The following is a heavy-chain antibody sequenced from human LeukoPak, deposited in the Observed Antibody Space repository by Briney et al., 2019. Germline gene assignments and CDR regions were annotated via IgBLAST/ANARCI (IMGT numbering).Heavy chain of an antibody. CDR2: INPNSGGT. CDR1: GYTFTSYG. CDR3: ASGVVYYDILSFDY. D-gene: IGHD3-9*01. J-gene: IGHJ4*02. Sequence: ASVKVSCKASGYTFTSYGISWVRQAPGQGLEWMGWINPNSGGTNYAQKFQGRVTMTRDTSISTAYMELSRLRSDDTAVYYCASGVVYYDILSFDYWGQGTLVTVSS. V-gene: IGHV1-2*02.